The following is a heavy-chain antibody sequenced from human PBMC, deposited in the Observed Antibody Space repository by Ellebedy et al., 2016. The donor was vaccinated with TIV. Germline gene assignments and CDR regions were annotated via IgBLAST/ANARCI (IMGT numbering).Heavy chain of an antibody. D-gene: IGHD3-10*01. CDR3: ARWFGELLYVRWFDP. Sequence: SETLSLTCTVSGGSMSRSSYYWGWIRQPPGKGLEWIGSIYYSGSTYYNPSLKSRVTISVDTSKSQFSLRLTSVTAADTAVYYCARWFGELLYVRWFDPWGQGTLVTVSS. CDR2: IYYSGST. J-gene: IGHJ5*02. CDR1: GGSMSRSSYY. V-gene: IGHV4-39*01.